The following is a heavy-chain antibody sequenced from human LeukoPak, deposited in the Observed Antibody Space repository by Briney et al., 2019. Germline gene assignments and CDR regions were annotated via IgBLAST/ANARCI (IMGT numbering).Heavy chain of an antibody. J-gene: IGHJ4*02. CDR2: ISYDGRNK. CDR3: AKGPLRGTAAAIDY. CDR1: GFTFNNYG. V-gene: IGHV3-30*18. D-gene: IGHD2-2*01. Sequence: PGGSLRLSCAASGFTFNNYGMHWVRQAPGKGLEWVAVISYDGRNKHYPDSVKGRFTISRDISTDTLWLQMDSLRTEDTAVYYCAKGPLRGTAAAIDYWGQGPLVTVSS.